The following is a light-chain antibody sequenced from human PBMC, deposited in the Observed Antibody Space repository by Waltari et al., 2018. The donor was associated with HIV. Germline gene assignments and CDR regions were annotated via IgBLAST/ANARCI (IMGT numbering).Light chain of an antibody. CDR3: QVWDSSSNHVV. V-gene: IGLV3-21*04. CDR1: NIGGKS. Sequence: SYVLTQPPSVSVAPGQTARITCEGDNIGGKSVHWYQQMAGHAPVLVMYYDNDRRSGIPGRFAGFNAGDTATLSISGVEAGDEADYYCQVWDSSSNHVVFGGGTKLTAL. J-gene: IGLJ3*02. CDR2: YDN.